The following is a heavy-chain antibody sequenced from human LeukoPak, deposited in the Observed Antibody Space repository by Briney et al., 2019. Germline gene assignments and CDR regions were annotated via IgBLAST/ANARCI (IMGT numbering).Heavy chain of an antibody. CDR2: VKSKADGGTT. J-gene: IGHJ3*02. Sequence: MAGGSLRLSCAASGFTFSNTWMNWVSQDPGKGLEWVGHVKSKADGGTTDYAAPVNGRFTISRDNSKNTLYLQMNSLRAEDTGVYYCAKSSGGSCLTTDVFEIWGQGTMVTVSS. CDR1: GFTFSNTW. D-gene: IGHD2-15*01. V-gene: IGHV3-15*01. CDR3: AKSSGGSCLTTDVFEI.